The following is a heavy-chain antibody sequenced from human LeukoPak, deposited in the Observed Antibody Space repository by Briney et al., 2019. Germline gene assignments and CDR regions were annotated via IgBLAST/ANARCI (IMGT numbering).Heavy chain of an antibody. CDR2: ISSSSRYI. Sequence: PGGSLRLSCAASGFTFSSYSMTWVRQAPGKGLEWVSSISSSSRYIYYADSVKGRFTIYRDNAKNSLYLQMNSLRAEDTAVYYCARDMAVAENDAFDIWGEGTMVTVSS. D-gene: IGHD6-19*01. J-gene: IGHJ3*02. CDR3: ARDMAVAENDAFDI. V-gene: IGHV3-21*01. CDR1: GFTFSSYS.